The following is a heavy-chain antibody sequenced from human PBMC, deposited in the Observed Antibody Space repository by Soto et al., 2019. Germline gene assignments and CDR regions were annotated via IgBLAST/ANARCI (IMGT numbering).Heavy chain of an antibody. D-gene: IGHD3-16*02. CDR2: INHSGST. Sequence: SETLSLTCAVYGGSFSGYYWSWIRQPPGKGLEWIGEINHSGSTNYNPSLKSRVTISVDTSKNQFSLKLSSVTAADTAVYYCARYPKDIWGSYRNRYFDYWGQGTLVTVSS. CDR3: ARYPKDIWGSYRNRYFDY. CDR1: GGSFSGYY. J-gene: IGHJ4*02. V-gene: IGHV4-34*01.